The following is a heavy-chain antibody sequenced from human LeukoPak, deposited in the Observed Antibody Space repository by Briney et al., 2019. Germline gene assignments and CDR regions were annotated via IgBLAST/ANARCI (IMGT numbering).Heavy chain of an antibody. CDR3: ASSAGDYGDYFNWFDP. J-gene: IGHJ5*02. CDR1: GGTFISYA. D-gene: IGHD4-17*01. Sequence: SVKVSCKASGGTFISYAISWVRQAPGQGLEWMGGIIPIFGTANYAQKFQGRVTITADESTSTAYMELSSLRSEDTAVYYCASSAGDYGDYFNWFDPWGQGTLVTVSS. CDR2: IIPIFGTA. V-gene: IGHV1-69*13.